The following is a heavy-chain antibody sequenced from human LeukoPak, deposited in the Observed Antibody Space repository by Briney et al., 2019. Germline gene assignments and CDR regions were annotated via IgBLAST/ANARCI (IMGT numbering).Heavy chain of an antibody. Sequence: GGSLRLSCAASGFTFDDYGMSWVRQAPGKGLEWVSGINWNGGSTGYADSVEGRFTISRDNAKNSLYLQMNSLRAEDTALYYCARGAHYYYYGSGSYYLDYWGQGTLVTVSS. J-gene: IGHJ4*02. CDR2: INWNGGST. V-gene: IGHV3-20*04. CDR1: GFTFDDYG. D-gene: IGHD3-10*01. CDR3: ARGAHYYYYGSGSYYLDY.